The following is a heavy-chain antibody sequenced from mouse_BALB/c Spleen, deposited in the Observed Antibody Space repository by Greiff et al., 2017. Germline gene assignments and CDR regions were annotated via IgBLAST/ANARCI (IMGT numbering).Heavy chain of an antibody. Sequence: VHVKQSGPSLVKPSQTLSLTCSVTGDSITSGYWNWIRKFPGNKLEYMGYISYSGSTYYNPSLKSRISITRDTSKNQYYLQLNSVTTEDTATYYCARLGRYDVGAMDYWGQGTSVTVSS. D-gene: IGHD2-14*01. CDR3: ARLGRYDVGAMDY. J-gene: IGHJ4*01. CDR2: ISYSGST. CDR1: GDSITSGY. V-gene: IGHV3-8*02.